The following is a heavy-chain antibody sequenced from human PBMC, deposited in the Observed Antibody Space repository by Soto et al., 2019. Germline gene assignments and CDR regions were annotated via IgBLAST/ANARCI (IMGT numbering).Heavy chain of an antibody. Sequence: GASVKVSCKASGGTFSSYAISWLRQAPGQGLEWMGGIIPIFGTANYAQKFQGRVTITADESTSTAYMELSSLRSEDTAVYYCARDLLTGTTSNYYGMDVWGQGTTVTVSS. V-gene: IGHV1-69*13. CDR1: GGTFSSYA. J-gene: IGHJ6*02. D-gene: IGHD1-7*01. CDR3: ARDLLTGTTSNYYGMDV. CDR2: IIPIFGTA.